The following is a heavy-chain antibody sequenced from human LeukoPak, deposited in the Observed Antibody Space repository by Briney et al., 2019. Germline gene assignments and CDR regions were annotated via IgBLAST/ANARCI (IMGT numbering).Heavy chain of an antibody. CDR3: VYDSSGYYRPDNYFDY. D-gene: IGHD3-22*01. CDR2: ISAYNGNT. Sequence: ASVKVSCKASGYTFTSYGISWVRQAPGQGLEWMGWISAYNGNTNYAQKLQGRVTMTTDTSTSTAYMELRSLRSDDTAVYYCVYDSSGYYRPDNYFDYWGRGTLVTVSS. J-gene: IGHJ4*02. CDR1: GYTFTSYG. V-gene: IGHV1-18*01.